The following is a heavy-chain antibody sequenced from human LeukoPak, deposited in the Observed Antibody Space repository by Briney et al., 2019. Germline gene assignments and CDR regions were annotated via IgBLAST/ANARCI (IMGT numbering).Heavy chain of an antibody. CDR1: GGSISSYY. Sequence: PSETLSLTCTVSGGSISSYYWSWIRQPPVKGLEWIGYIYYSGSTNYNPSPKSRVTISVDTSKNQFSLKLSSVTAADTAVYYCARLPIWATVIPYWYFDLWGRGTLVTVSS. D-gene: IGHD4-17*01. CDR3: ARLPIWATVIPYWYFDL. CDR2: IYYSGST. V-gene: IGHV4-59*08. J-gene: IGHJ2*01.